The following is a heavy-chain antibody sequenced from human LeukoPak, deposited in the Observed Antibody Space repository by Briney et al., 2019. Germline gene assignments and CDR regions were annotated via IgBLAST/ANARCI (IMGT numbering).Heavy chain of an antibody. Sequence: KPSETLSLTCGVYGESFNTYYWTWIRRPPGKGLEWIGEINRSGSINYNPSLKSRVTMSVDTSKNQLSLTLTSVTAADTAVYYCTATPYRDGPLNYWGQGTLVTVSS. J-gene: IGHJ4*02. CDR1: GESFNTYY. D-gene: IGHD5-24*01. CDR3: TATPYRDGPLNY. V-gene: IGHV4-34*01. CDR2: INRSGSI.